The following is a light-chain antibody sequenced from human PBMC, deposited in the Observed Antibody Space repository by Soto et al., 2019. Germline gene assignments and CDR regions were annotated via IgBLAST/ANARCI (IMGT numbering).Light chain of an antibody. J-gene: IGLJ1*01. Sequence: QSALTQPPSASGTPGQRVTISCSGSSSNIGSNYVYWYQQLPGTAPKLLIYRNNQRPSGVPDRFSGSKSGTSASLAISGLRSDDEADYFCTTWDDSLNGFYVFGTGTKVTVL. V-gene: IGLV1-47*01. CDR1: SSNIGSNY. CDR2: RNN. CDR3: TTWDDSLNGFYV.